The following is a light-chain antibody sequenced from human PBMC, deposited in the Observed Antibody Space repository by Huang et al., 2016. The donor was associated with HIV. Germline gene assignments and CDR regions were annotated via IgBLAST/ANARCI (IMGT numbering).Light chain of an antibody. CDR3: QQRTKWPPVLT. CDR1: QSVGVY. Sequence: EIVLTQSPATLSLSPGDRATLSCRASQSVGVYLAWYQQKPGQAPRLLIFEASNRATGIPDRFSGSGSGTDFTLTIDSLQPDYFAIYYCQQRTKWPPVLTFGGGTRVEIK. CDR2: EAS. V-gene: IGKV3-11*01. J-gene: IGKJ4*01.